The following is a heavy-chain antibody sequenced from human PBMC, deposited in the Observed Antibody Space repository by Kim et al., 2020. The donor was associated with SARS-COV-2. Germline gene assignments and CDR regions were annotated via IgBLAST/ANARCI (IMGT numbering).Heavy chain of an antibody. Sequence: AQKFQGRVTITADKSTSTAYMELSSLRSEDTAVYYCVRDSSGYYYSYFDYWGQGTLVTVSS. D-gene: IGHD3-22*01. V-gene: IGHV1-69*04. CDR3: VRDSSGYYYSYFDY. J-gene: IGHJ4*02.